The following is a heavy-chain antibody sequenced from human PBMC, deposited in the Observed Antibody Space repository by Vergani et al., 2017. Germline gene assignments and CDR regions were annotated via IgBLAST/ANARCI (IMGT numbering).Heavy chain of an antibody. CDR2: ISYDGSNK. D-gene: IGHD2-2*01. J-gene: IGHJ4*02. Sequence: QVQLVESGGGVVQPGRSLRLSCAASGFTFSSYAMHWVRQAPGKGLEWVAVISYDGSNKYYADSVKGRFTISRDNSKNTLYLQMNSLRAEDTAVYYCARARGDIVVVPAAIRGKGWGQGTLVTVSS. V-gene: IGHV3-30-3*01. CDR3: ARARGDIVVVPAAIRGKG. CDR1: GFTFSSYA.